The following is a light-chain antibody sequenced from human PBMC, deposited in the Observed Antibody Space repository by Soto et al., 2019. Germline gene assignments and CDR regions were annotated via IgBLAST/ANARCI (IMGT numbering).Light chain of an antibody. CDR2: EGT. Sequence: QSGLTQPASVSGSPGQSITISCSGASSDVGPYKLVAWYQQHPDKAPKLIIHEGTKRPSGVSSRFSGSQSGTTASLTISGLQAEDEADYYCCSYAASDLIFGGGTKLTVL. J-gene: IGLJ2*01. CDR1: SSDVGPYKL. CDR3: CSYAASDLI. V-gene: IGLV2-23*01.